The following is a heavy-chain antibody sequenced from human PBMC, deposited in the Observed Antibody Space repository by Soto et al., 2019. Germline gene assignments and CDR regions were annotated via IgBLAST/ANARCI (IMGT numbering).Heavy chain of an antibody. D-gene: IGHD3-10*01. CDR2: ISYDGSNK. J-gene: IGHJ6*02. CDR3: ARTGGGFGELSHYYGMHV. CDR1: GFTFSSYG. Sequence: GGSLRLSCAASGFTFSSYGMHWVRQAPGKGLEWVAVISYDGSNKYYADSVKGRFTISRDNSKNTLYLQMNSLRAEDTAVYYCARTGGGFGELSHYYGMHVWGQGTTVTVSS. V-gene: IGHV3-30*03.